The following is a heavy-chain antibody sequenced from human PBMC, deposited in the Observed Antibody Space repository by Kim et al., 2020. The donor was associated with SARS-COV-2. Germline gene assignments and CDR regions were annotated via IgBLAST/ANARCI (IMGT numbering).Heavy chain of an antibody. CDR3: AREWRETIDY. J-gene: IGHJ4*02. CDR2: ISSSGSTI. CDR1: GFTFSSYE. V-gene: IGHV3-48*03. Sequence: GGPLRLSCAASGFTFSSYEMNWVRQAPGKGLEWVSYISSSGSTIYYADSVKGRFTISRDNAKNSLYLQMNSLRAEDTAVYYCAREWRETIDYWGQGTLVTVSS.